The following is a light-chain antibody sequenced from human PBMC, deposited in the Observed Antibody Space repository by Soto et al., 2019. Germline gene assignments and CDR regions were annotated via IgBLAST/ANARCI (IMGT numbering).Light chain of an antibody. J-gene: IGKJ4*01. CDR3: QQYYSYPPAVT. Sequence: AIRMTQSPSSFSASTGDRFTITCRASQGISSYLAWYQQKPGKAPKILIYAASTLQSGVPSRFSGSGSGTDFTLTISCLQSEDVATYSCQQYYSYPPAVTFGGGTKVEIK. CDR2: AAS. V-gene: IGKV1-8*01. CDR1: QGISSY.